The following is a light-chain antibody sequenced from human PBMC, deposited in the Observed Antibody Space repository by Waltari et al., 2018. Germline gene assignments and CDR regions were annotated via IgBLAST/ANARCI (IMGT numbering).Light chain of an antibody. V-gene: IGKV1-27*01. J-gene: IGKJ1*01. CDR2: AAS. CDR3: HKYDTDPWT. CDR1: RGISNY. Sequence: IKMTQSPSSLSAPVGDRVTVTCRTSRGISNYLAWYQQKPGKVPKLLIYAASTLQSGVPSRFSGSGSGTDFTLTISNLQPEDVATYYCHKYDTDPWTFGQGTKVDIK.